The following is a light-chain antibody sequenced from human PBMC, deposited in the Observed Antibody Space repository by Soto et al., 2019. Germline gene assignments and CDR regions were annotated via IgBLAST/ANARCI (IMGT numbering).Light chain of an antibody. CDR1: SSDVGGYNY. CDR2: EVS. V-gene: IGLV2-14*01. Sequence: QSALTQPASVSGSPGQSITISCTGTSSDVGGYNYVSWFQQHPGKAPKLKIYEVSNRPSGVSNRFSGSKSGNTASLTISELQAVDEADYYCTSFTTISTWVFGGGTKVTVL. J-gene: IGLJ3*02. CDR3: TSFTTISTWV.